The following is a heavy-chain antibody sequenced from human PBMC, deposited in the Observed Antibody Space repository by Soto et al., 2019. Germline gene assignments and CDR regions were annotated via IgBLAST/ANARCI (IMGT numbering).Heavy chain of an antibody. J-gene: IGHJ6*03. CDR1: GYTFTSYG. Sequence: ASVKVSCKASGYTFTSYGISWVRQAPGQGLEWMGWISAYNGNTNYAQKLQGRVTMTTDTSTSTAYMELRSLRSDDTAVYYCARDPLYCSSTSCYALYYYMDVWGKGTTVTVSS. CDR2: ISAYNGNT. V-gene: IGHV1-18*01. D-gene: IGHD2-2*01. CDR3: ARDPLYCSSTSCYALYYYMDV.